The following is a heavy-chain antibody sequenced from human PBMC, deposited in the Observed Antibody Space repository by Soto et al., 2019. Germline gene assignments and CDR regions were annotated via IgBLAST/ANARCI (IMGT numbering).Heavy chain of an antibody. CDR3: ARHEDRVSGSGTYYNDWFDL. J-gene: IGHJ5*02. Sequence: SETLPLTCTVSGGSVSSDYWGWIRQPPGKGLEWIGYISYSGSTKYNPSLKSRVTMSLDTSKNHFSLKLSSVTAADTAVYYCARHEDRVSGSGTYYNDWFDLWGQGTLVTVSS. V-gene: IGHV4-59*08. CDR2: ISYSGST. D-gene: IGHD3-10*01. CDR1: GGSVSSDY.